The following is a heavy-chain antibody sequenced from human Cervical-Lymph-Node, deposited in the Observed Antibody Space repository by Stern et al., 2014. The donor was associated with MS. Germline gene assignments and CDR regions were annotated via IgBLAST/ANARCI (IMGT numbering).Heavy chain of an antibody. CDR1: GFKFSIYW. D-gene: IGHD1-14*01. CDR3: ARQTTAWASDV. Sequence: EDQLVESGAELIRPGESLQISCKGSGFKFSIYWIAWVRQMPGKGLEWMGIIYPGDSETRYSPSFQGQVTMSADKSTSTAYLQWSSLNASDTAMYFCARQTTAWASDVWGQGTLVTVSS. CDR2: IYPGDSET. V-gene: IGHV5-51*01. J-gene: IGHJ4*02.